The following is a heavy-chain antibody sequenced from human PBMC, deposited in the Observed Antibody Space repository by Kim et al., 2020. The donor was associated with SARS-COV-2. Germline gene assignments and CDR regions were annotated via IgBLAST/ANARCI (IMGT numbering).Heavy chain of an antibody. V-gene: IGHV4-4*07. J-gene: IGHJ6*02. Sequence: SETLSLTCTVSGGSISNYYWSWIRQPAGKGLEWIGHIHTSGSTNYNPSLKSRVTMSVDTSKNQFSLKLSSVTAADTAVYYCAKTKVINYYYYGMDVWGPGTTVTVPS. CDR2: IHTSGST. D-gene: IGHD1-1*01. CDR1: GGSISNYY. CDR3: AKTKVINYYYYGMDV.